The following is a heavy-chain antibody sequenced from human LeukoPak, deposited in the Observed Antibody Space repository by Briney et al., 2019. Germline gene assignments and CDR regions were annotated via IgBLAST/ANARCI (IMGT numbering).Heavy chain of an antibody. CDR1: GFTFTSYC. J-gene: IGHJ6*03. V-gene: IGHV3-7*01. D-gene: IGHD3-3*01. Sequence: GGSLRLSCAASGFTFTSYCMTWVRQAPGKGLEWVANIKQDVSEKYYVDSVKGRFTISRDNAKNSLYLQMNSLRAEDTAVYYCARATYYAFMDVWGKGTTVTISS. CDR2: IKQDVSEK. CDR3: ARATYYAFMDV.